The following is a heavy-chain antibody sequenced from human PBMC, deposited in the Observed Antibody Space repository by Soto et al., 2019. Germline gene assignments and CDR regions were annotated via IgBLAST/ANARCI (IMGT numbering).Heavy chain of an antibody. V-gene: IGHV4-30-4*01. Sequence: QVELQESGPGLVKPSQTLSLTCTVSGGSISSGYYYWSWIRQPPGKGLEWSGYIYYSGSTNYNPSLKSRVTISVDTSKNQFSLKLRSVTAADTAVYYCARDSSPPYYYGMDVWGQGTTVTVSS. CDR2: IYYSGST. CDR3: ARDSSPPYYYGMDV. CDR1: GGSISSGYYY. D-gene: IGHD6-13*01. J-gene: IGHJ6*02.